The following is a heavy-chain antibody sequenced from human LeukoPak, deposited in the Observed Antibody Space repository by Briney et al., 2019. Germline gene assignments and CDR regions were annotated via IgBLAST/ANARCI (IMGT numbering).Heavy chain of an antibody. D-gene: IGHD5-24*01. J-gene: IGHJ4*02. CDR3: AKASRDGYA. CDR2: ISGSGGST. CDR1: GFTFSNAW. Sequence: PGGSLRLSCAASGFTFSNAWMSWVRQAPGKGLEWVSAISGSGGSTYYADSVKGRFTISRDNSKNTLYLQMNSLRAEDTAVYYCAKASRDGYAWGQGTLVTVSS. V-gene: IGHV3-23*01.